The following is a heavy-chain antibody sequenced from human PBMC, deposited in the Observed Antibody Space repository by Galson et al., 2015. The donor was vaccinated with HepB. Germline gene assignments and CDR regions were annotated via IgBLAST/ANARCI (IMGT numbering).Heavy chain of an antibody. D-gene: IGHD1-26*01. CDR2: ISGSSSYI. V-gene: IGHV3-11*06. CDR1: RFTFSDWY. Sequence: SLRLSCAASRFTFSDWYMSWIRQAPGTGLEWVSYISGSSSYIKYADSVKGRFTISRDNAKNSLYLQMNSLRAEDTAVYYCARIKVGATPRAFDIWGQGTMVTVSS. J-gene: IGHJ3*02. CDR3: ARIKVGATPRAFDI.